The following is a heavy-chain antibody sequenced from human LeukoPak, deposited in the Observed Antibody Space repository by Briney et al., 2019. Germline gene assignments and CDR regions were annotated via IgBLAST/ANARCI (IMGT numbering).Heavy chain of an antibody. J-gene: IGHJ4*02. V-gene: IGHV3-48*03. CDR2: ISSSGSTI. CDR3: ARGEYYFDY. CDR1: GXTFSSYE. D-gene: IGHD3-10*01. Sequence: GGSLRLSCAASGXTFSSYEMNWVRQAPGKGLEWVSYISSSGSTIYYADSVKGRFTISRDNAKNSLYLQMNSLRAEDTAVYYCARGEYYFDYWGQGTLATVSS.